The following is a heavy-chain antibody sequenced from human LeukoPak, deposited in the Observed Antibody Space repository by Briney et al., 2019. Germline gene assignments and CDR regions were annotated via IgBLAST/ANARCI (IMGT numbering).Heavy chain of an antibody. Sequence: GRSLRLSCAATGFTFSSYGMHWVRQAPGTGLEWVAVISYDGSNKYYADSVKGRFTISRDNSKNTVYLQMNSLRAEDTAVYYCAKELVGSGYADWGQGTLATVSS. CDR3: AKELVGSGYAD. CDR1: GFTFSSYG. CDR2: ISYDGSNK. V-gene: IGHV3-30*18. J-gene: IGHJ4*02. D-gene: IGHD5-12*01.